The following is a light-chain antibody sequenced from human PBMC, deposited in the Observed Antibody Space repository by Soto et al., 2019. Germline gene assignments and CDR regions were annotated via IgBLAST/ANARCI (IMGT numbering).Light chain of an antibody. Sequence: DIQMTQSPSSLSASVGDRVTLTCQASQDISNYLNWYQQKPGQAPKLLIYDSSALETGVPSRFSGSGSATDFTLTISSLQPEDFATYYCQQYDDLPLTFGG. CDR1: QDISNY. CDR2: DSS. V-gene: IGKV1-33*01. CDR3: QQYDDLPLT. J-gene: IGKJ4*01.